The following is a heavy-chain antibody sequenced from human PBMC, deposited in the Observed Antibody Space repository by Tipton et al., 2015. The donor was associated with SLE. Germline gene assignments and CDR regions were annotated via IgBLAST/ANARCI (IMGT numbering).Heavy chain of an antibody. D-gene: IGHD2-15*01. CDR2: LYYGGNT. CDR3: AIPTTQHCSGGGCYRHDAFDI. V-gene: IGHV4-39*01. J-gene: IGHJ3*02. CDR1: GDSISSGIYF. Sequence: TLSLTCTVSGDSISSGIYFWGWIRQAPGKGLEWIANLYYGGNTYYNPSLKSRVIISVDTSKNQFSLKLNSVTAADTAVYYCAIPTTQHCSGGGCYRHDAFDIWGQGTMVTVSS.